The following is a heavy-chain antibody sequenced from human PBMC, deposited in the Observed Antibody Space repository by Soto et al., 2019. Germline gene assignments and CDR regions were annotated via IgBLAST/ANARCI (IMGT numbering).Heavy chain of an antibody. CDR1: GYNFPDYW. Sequence: GESLKISFKGSGYNFPDYWIAWVRQTPGKGLECMGIIYLGDSDTRYNPSFQGQVAISADKSITTVYLQWNSLKTSDTAIYYCARGYDYLEYYFDYWGQGTVVTV. J-gene: IGHJ4*02. V-gene: IGHV5-51*01. CDR3: ARGYDYLEYYFDY. D-gene: IGHD3-22*01. CDR2: IYLGDSDT.